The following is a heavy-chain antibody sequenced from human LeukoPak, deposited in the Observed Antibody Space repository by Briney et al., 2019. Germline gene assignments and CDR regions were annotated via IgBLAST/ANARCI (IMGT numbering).Heavy chain of an antibody. V-gene: IGHV3-21*01. Sequence: GGSLRLSCAASGFTFSSYSMNWVRQAPGKGLEWVLSICSISRYIYYADSAKGRFTISRDNAKNSLYLQMNSLRAEDTAVYYCARWSRDCSGGSCYSGDDYWGQGTLVTVSS. CDR1: GFTFSSYS. D-gene: IGHD2-15*01. CDR3: ARWSRDCSGGSCYSGDDY. J-gene: IGHJ4*02. CDR2: ICSISRYI.